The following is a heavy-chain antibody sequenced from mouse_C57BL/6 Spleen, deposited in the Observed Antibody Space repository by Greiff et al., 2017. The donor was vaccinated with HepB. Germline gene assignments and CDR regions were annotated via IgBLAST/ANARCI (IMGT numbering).Heavy chain of an antibody. V-gene: IGHV3-6*01. Sequence: EVQLQESGPGLVKPSQSLSLTCSVTGYSITSGYYWNWIRQFPGNKLEWMGYISYDGSNNYNPSLKNRISITRDTSKNQFFLKLNSVTTEDTATYYCARGGGLRREGLAYWGQGTLVTVSA. CDR3: ARGGGLRREGLAY. J-gene: IGHJ3*01. CDR2: ISYDGSN. D-gene: IGHD2-4*01. CDR1: GYSITSGYY.